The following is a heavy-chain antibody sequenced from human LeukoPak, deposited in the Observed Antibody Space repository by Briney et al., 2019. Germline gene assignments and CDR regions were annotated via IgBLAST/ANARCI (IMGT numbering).Heavy chain of an antibody. D-gene: IGHD6-19*01. Sequence: PGGSLRLSCVASGLTVSSSYMSWVHQAPGKGLEWVSVIYSLGTTYYADSVKGRFTISRDYSRNTPYLQMNSLRAEDTAVYYCAREKGVAGAYYFDYWGQGTLVTVSS. J-gene: IGHJ4*02. CDR1: GLTVSSSY. CDR3: AREKGVAGAYYFDY. V-gene: IGHV3-53*01. CDR2: IYSLGTT.